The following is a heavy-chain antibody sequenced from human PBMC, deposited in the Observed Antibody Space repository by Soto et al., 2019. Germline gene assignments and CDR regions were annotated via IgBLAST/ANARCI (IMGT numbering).Heavy chain of an antibody. CDR1: GFTFSSYG. Sequence: GGSLRLSCAASGFTFSSYGMHRVRQAPGKGLEWVAVISYDGSNKYYADSVKGRFTISRDNSKNTLYLQMNSLRAEDTAVYYCAKDLRGSSGCIDYWGQGTLVTVSS. CDR3: AKDLRGSSGCIDY. D-gene: IGHD6-19*01. V-gene: IGHV3-30*18. CDR2: ISYDGSNK. J-gene: IGHJ4*02.